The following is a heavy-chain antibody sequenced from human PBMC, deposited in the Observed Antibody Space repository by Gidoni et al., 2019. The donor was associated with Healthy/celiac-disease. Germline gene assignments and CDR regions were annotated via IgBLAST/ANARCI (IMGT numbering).Heavy chain of an antibody. CDR1: GGSISSYY. V-gene: IGHV4-59*01. Sequence: QVQLQESGPGLVKPSETLSLTCPVSGGSISSYYWSWNRQPPGKGLEWIGYIYYSGSTNYNPSLKSRVTISVDTSKNQFSLKLSSVTAADTAVYYCARIIAVAGTGAYYGMDVWGQGTTVTVSS. CDR2: IYYSGST. J-gene: IGHJ6*02. CDR3: ARIIAVAGTGAYYGMDV. D-gene: IGHD6-19*01.